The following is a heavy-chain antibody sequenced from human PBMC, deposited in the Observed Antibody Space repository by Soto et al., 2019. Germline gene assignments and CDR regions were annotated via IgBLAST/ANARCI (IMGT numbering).Heavy chain of an antibody. V-gene: IGHV3-23*01. CDR2: ISGSGGST. Sequence: GGSLRLSCAASGFTFSSYAMSWVRQAPGKGLEWVSAISGSGGSTYYADSVKGRFTISRDNSKNTLYLQMNSLRAEDTAVYYCAKDKVGDYYGSGGYYNLDYWGQGTLVTVSS. D-gene: IGHD3-10*01. CDR1: GFTFSSYA. J-gene: IGHJ4*02. CDR3: AKDKVGDYYGSGGYYNLDY.